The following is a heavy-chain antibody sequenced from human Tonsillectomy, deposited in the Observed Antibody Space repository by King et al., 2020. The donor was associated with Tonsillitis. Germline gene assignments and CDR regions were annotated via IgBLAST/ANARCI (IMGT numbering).Heavy chain of an antibody. CDR2: IYYSGST. J-gene: IGHJ6*03. CDR3: ARSERAYYYYMDV. CDR1: DGSISSGGYY. D-gene: IGHD1-26*01. V-gene: IGHV4-31*03. Sequence: QLPLQESGPGLVKPSQTLSLTCTVSDGSISSGGYYWRWIRQHPGKGLEWIGYIYYSGSTYYNPSLKSRVTISVDTSKNQFSLKLSSVTAADTAVYYCARSERAYYYYMDVWGKGTTVTVSS.